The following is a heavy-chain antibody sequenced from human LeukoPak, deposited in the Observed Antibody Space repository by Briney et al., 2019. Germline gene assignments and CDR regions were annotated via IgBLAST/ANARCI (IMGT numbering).Heavy chain of an antibody. J-gene: IGHJ3*02. CDR3: AKGEADYDFWSGSAFDI. D-gene: IGHD3-3*01. CDR1: GFTFSSYG. Sequence: GGSLRLSCAASGFTFSSYGMHWVRQAPGKGLEWVAFIRYGGSNKYYADSVKGRFTISRDNSKNTLYLQMNSLRAEDTAVYYCAKGEADYDFWSGSAFDIWGQGTMVTVSS. V-gene: IGHV3-30*02. CDR2: IRYGGSNK.